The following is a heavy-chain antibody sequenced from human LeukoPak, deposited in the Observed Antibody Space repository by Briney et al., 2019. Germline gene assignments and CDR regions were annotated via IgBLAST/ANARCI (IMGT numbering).Heavy chain of an antibody. Sequence: ASVKVSCKVSGYTLTELSMHWVRQAPGKGLEWMGGFDPEDGETIYAQKFQGRVTMTEDTSTDTAYMELSSLRSEDTAVCYCAARQLWSSQYYFDYWGQGTLVTVSS. CDR2: FDPEDGET. CDR3: AARQLWSSQYYFDY. V-gene: IGHV1-24*01. CDR1: GYTLTELS. D-gene: IGHD5-18*01. J-gene: IGHJ4*02.